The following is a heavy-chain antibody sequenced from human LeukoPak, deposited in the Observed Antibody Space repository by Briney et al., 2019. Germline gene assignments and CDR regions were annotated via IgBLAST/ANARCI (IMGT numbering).Heavy chain of an antibody. Sequence: GASVKVSCKASGYSFTSTYMHWVRQAPGQGLEWMGLINPTCTYTKYAQKFQGRVSMTRDTSTSTDYMELRSLTSEDSAVYYCARDQSGSTTVTVTTDYWYFDVWGRGTLVTVSS. CDR3: ARDQSGSTTVTVTTDYWYFDV. CDR1: GYSFTSTY. D-gene: IGHD4-17*01. CDR2: INPTCTYT. J-gene: IGHJ2*01. V-gene: IGHV1-46*01.